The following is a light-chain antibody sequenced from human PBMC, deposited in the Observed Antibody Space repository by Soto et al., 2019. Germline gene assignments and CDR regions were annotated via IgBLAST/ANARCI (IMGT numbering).Light chain of an antibody. V-gene: IGLV2-14*01. CDR1: SSDVGGYEY. CDR3: FSYTGSATVI. Sequence: QSALTQPPSASGSPGQSVTISCTGISSDVGGYEYVSWYQLHPGKAPKLIIYEVRNRPSGVSNRFSASKSGNTASLTISGLQAEDEAVYYCFSYTGSATVIFGGGTKLTVL. J-gene: IGLJ2*01. CDR2: EVR.